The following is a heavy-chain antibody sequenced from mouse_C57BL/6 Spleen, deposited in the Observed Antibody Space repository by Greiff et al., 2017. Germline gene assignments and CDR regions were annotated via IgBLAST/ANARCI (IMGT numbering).Heavy chain of an antibody. CDR2: IYPRSGNT. CDR1: GYTFTSYG. J-gene: IGHJ2*01. D-gene: IGHD3-2*02. V-gene: IGHV1-81*01. Sequence: QVQLQQSGAELARPGASVKLSCKASGYTFTSYGISWVKQRTGQGLEWIGEIYPRSGNTYYNEKFKGKATLTADKSSSTAYMELRSLTSEDSAVYFCARSRKTAQAPYYFDYWGQGTTLTVSS. CDR3: ARSRKTAQAPYYFDY.